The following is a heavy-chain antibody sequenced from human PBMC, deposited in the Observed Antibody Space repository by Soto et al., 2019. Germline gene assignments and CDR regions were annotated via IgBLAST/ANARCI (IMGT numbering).Heavy chain of an antibody. D-gene: IGHD3-22*01. CDR3: TSSALIDYYYYYGMDV. Sequence: EVQLVESGGGLVQPGGSLKLSCAASGFTFSGSAMHWVRQASGKGLECVGRIRSKANSYATAYAASVKGRFTISRDDSKNTAYLQMNSLKTEDTAVYYCTSSALIDYYYYYGMDVWGQGTTVTVSS. CDR1: GFTFSGSA. V-gene: IGHV3-73*02. J-gene: IGHJ6*02. CDR2: IRSKANSYAT.